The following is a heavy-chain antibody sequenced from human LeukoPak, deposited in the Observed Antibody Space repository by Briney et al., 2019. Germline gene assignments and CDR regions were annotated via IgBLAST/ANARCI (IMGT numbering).Heavy chain of an antibody. V-gene: IGHV1-18*01. Sequence: ASVKVSCKASGYTFSSYGISWVRQAPGQGLEWMGWISAYNGNTNYAQKLQGRVTMTTDTSTSTAYMELRSLRSDDTAVYYCARSSGGYYYDSSGFLDYWGQGTLVTVSS. CDR1: GYTFSSYG. CDR3: ARSSGGYYYDSSGFLDY. D-gene: IGHD3-22*01. J-gene: IGHJ4*02. CDR2: ISAYNGNT.